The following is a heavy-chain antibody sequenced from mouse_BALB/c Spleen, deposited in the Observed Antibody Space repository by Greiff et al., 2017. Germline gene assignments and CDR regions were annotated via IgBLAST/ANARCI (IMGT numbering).Heavy chain of an antibody. J-gene: IGHJ2*01. CDR1: GFTFSSYA. Sequence: EVHLVESGGGLVKPGGSLKLSCAASGFTFSSYAMSWVRQTPEKRLEWVATISSGGSYTYYPDSVKGRFTISRDNAKNTLYLQMSSLRSEDTAMYYCARHDYDYGYFDYWGQGTTLTVSS. CDR2: ISSGGSYT. D-gene: IGHD2-4*01. CDR3: ARHDYDYGYFDY. V-gene: IGHV5-9-3*01.